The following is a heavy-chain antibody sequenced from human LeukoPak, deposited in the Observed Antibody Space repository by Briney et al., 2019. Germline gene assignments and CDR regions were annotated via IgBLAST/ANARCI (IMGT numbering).Heavy chain of an antibody. D-gene: IGHD3-22*01. CDR3: ARGYYYDSSGYDAFDI. J-gene: IGHJ3*02. V-gene: IGHV1-69*01. CDR2: IIPIFGTA. Sequence: SVKVSCKASGGTFSSYAISWVRQAPGQGLEWMGGIIPIFGTANYAQKFQGRVTITADESTSTAYMELSSLRSEDTAVYYCARGYYYDSSGYDAFDIWGQGTMVTVSS. CDR1: GGTFSSYA.